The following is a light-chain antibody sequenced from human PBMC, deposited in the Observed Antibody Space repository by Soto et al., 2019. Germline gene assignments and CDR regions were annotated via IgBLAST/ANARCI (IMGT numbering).Light chain of an antibody. V-gene: IGLV2-14*01. CDR1: SSDVGAYNY. Sequence: QSALTQPASVSGSPGQSITISCTGTSSDVGAYNYVSWYQLYPGKAPKLMIYDVSNRPSGISNRFSGSKSGNTASLTISGLQAEDEADYYCSSYTSSNTLYVFGTGTKLTVL. CDR3: SSYTSSNTLYV. J-gene: IGLJ1*01. CDR2: DVS.